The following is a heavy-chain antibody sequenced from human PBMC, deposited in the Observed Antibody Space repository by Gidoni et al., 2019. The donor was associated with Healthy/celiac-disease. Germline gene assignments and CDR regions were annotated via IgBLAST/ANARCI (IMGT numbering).Heavy chain of an antibody. V-gene: IGHV4-59*01. CDR3: ARDAGYSGYDWGY. CDR1: GGSISSYY. CDR2: IYYSGST. D-gene: IGHD5-12*01. Sequence: QVQLQDSGPGLVKPSAPLFLTCPVPGGSISSYYWSWIRQPPGKGLEWIGYIYYSGSTNYNPSLKSRVTISVDTSKNQFTLKLSSVTAADTAVYYCARDAGYSGYDWGYWGQGTLVTVSS. J-gene: IGHJ4*02.